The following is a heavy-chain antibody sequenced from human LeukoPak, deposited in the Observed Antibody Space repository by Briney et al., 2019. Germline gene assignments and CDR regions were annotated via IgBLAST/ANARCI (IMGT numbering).Heavy chain of an antibody. Sequence: SQTLSLTCTVSGGSISSGSYYLSWIRQPAGKGLEWIGRIYTSGSTNYNPSLKSRVTISVDTSKNQFSLKLSSVTAADTAVYYCARANSVVTGYYYYMDVWGKGTTVTVSS. D-gene: IGHD4-23*01. J-gene: IGHJ6*03. V-gene: IGHV4-61*02. CDR1: GGSISSGSYY. CDR3: ARANSVVTGYYYYMDV. CDR2: IYTSGST.